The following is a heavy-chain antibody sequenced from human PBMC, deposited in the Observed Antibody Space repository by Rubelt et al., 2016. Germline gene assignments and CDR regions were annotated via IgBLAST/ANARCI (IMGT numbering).Heavy chain of an antibody. J-gene: IGHJ2*01. CDR3: ARRQWVWYFDL. CDR2: GSPRGSP. CDR1: GGSLSGYY. Sequence: QVQLQQWGAGRLKPSETLSLTCAVYGGSLSGYYWSWIRQSPGKGLEWSGEGSPRGSPHYNPSLTRRIHISIEPSKNHFSLNRRYVTAADTAGYYCARRQWVWYFDLWGRGTLVTVSS. D-gene: IGHD2-8*01. V-gene: IGHV4-34*01.